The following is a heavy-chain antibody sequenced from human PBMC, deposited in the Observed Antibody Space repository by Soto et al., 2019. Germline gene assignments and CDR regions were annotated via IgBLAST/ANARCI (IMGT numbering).Heavy chain of an antibody. Sequence: SETLSLTCTVSGGSISGYYWTWIRQPAGKGLEWIGRIYSGGSTNHNPSLKSRVTMSVDTSKNQFSLRLTSVTAADTAVYYCARDGPGYSDSSGYYPRLDYWGQGTLVTV. D-gene: IGHD3-22*01. CDR1: GGSISGYY. CDR2: IYSGGST. CDR3: ARDGPGYSDSSGYYPRLDY. V-gene: IGHV4-4*07. J-gene: IGHJ4*02.